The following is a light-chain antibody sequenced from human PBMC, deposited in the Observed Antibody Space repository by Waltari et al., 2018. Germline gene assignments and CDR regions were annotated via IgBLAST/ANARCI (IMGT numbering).Light chain of an antibody. CDR2: WAS. CDR1: QTIFYSSNNKNY. V-gene: IGKV4-1*01. Sequence: DIVMTQSPDSLAVSLGERATINCKSSQTIFYSSNNKNYLAWYQQKPGQHPKLLISWASTRESGVPDRFSGSGSETDFTLTISSLQAEDVAVYYCHHYYIPPLTFGQGTRLEI. J-gene: IGKJ5*01. CDR3: HHYYIPPLT.